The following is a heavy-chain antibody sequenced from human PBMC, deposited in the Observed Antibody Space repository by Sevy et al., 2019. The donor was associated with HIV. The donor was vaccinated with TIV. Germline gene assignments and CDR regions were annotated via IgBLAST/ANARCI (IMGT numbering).Heavy chain of an antibody. V-gene: IGHV3-74*01. D-gene: IGHD3-10*01. J-gene: IGHJ6*02. CDR2: INSDGSST. Sequence: GGSLRLSCAASGFTFSSYWMHWVRQAPGKGLVWVSRINSDGSSTSYADSGKGRFTISRDNAKNTLYLQMNSLRAEDTAVYYCAREGGSGSSYYYYYYGMDVWGQGTTVTVSS. CDR3: AREGGSGSSYYYYYYGMDV. CDR1: GFTFSSYW.